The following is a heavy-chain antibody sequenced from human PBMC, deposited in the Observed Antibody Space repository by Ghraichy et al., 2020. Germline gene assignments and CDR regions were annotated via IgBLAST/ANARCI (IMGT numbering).Heavy chain of an antibody. CDR3: AKEDRTYYYDSSGTNY. CDR1: GFTFSSYA. CDR2: ISCSGGST. D-gene: IGHD3-22*01. Sequence: GGSLRLSCAASGFTFSSYAMSWVRQAPGKGLEWVSFISCSGGSTYYADSVKGRFTISRDNSKNTLYLQMNSLRAEDTAVYYCAKEDRTYYYDSSGTNYWGQGTLVTVSS. J-gene: IGHJ4*02. V-gene: IGHV3-23*01.